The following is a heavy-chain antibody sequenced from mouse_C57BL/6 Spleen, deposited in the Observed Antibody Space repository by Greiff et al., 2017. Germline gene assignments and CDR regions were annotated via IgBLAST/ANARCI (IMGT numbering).Heavy chain of an antibody. Sequence: EVHLVESGGGLVKPGGSLKLSCAASGFTFSDYGMHWVRQAPEKGLEWVAYISSGSSTIYYADTVKGRFTISGDNAKNTLFLQMTSLRSEDTAVYYCARGGREYFDYWGQGTTLTVSS. CDR2: ISSGSSTI. V-gene: IGHV5-17*01. CDR1: GFTFSDYG. D-gene: IGHD3-3*01. CDR3: ARGGREYFDY. J-gene: IGHJ2*01.